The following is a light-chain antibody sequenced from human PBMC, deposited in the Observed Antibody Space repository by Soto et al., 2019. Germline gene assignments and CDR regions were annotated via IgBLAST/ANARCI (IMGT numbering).Light chain of an antibody. Sequence: QSALTQPPSASGSPGQSVTISCTGTSSDIGGYNSVSWYQQHPGKAPRLMIYEVNKRPSGVPDRFSGSKSGYTASLTVSGLQTEDEADYYCASWDDSLNAPVFGGGTQLTVL. CDR1: SSDIGGYNS. V-gene: IGLV2-8*01. CDR3: ASWDDSLNAPV. J-gene: IGLJ2*01. CDR2: EVN.